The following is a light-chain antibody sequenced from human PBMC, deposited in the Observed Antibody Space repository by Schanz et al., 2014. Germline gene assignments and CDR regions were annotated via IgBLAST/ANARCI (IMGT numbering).Light chain of an antibody. CDR2: DAY. CDR1: QSIITW. Sequence: DIQMTQSPSTLSAFVGDRVTITCRASQSIITWLAWYQQKPGKAPKLLIYDAYSLQSGVPSRFSGSGSGTEFTLTISSLQPEDFATYYCLQHKSYPRTFGQGTKVEIK. V-gene: IGKV1-5*01. J-gene: IGKJ1*01. CDR3: LQHKSYPRT.